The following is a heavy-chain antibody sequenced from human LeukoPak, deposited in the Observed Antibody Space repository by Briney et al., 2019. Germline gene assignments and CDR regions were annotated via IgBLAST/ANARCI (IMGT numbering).Heavy chain of an antibody. V-gene: IGHV1-2*06. Sequence: GASVKVSCKASGYTFTGYYIHWVRQAPGQGLEWMGRINPNSDDTNYAQRFQSRVTMTRDTSISTAYMELSRLRSDDTAVYYCARSPNYSDSSGYYYVSDSWGQGTLVTVSS. CDR3: ARSPNYSDSSGYYYVSDS. CDR1: GYTFTGYY. CDR2: INPNSDDT. D-gene: IGHD3-22*01. J-gene: IGHJ4*02.